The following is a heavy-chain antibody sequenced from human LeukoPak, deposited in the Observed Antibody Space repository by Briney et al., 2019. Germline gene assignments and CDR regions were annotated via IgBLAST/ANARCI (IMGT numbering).Heavy chain of an antibody. Sequence: PSETLSLTCTISGDSISSNYWSWIRQPPGKGLEWIGYIYYSGSTHYNPSLKSRVTISADTSNNQFSLKLNSVTAADTAVYYCARVGAWYSSGWYYFDYWGQGTLVTVSS. CDR2: IYYSGST. J-gene: IGHJ4*02. CDR1: GDSISSNY. D-gene: IGHD6-19*01. CDR3: ARVGAWYSSGWYYFDY. V-gene: IGHV4-59*01.